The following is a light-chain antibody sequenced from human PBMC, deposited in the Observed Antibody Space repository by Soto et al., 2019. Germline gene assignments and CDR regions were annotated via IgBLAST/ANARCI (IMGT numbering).Light chain of an antibody. V-gene: IGLV1-44*01. CDR2: SNS. J-gene: IGLJ2*01. Sequence: QSVLTQPPSTSGTPGQRVTISCSGSRPNIGTNSVNWYQQVPGTAPKLLIHSNSQRPSGVPDRFSGSKSDTSASLAISGLQSEDEADYYCGTWDSSLSAVVFGGGTKLTVL. CDR3: GTWDSSLSAVV. CDR1: RPNIGTNS.